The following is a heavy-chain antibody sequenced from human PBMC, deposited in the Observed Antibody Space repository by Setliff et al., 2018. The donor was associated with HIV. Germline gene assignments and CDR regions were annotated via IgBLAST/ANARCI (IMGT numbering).Heavy chain of an antibody. V-gene: IGHV4-38-2*02. CDR1: GYSISSGYY. CDR2: IYHSGST. D-gene: IGHD6-19*01. Sequence: SETLSLTCTVSGYSISSGYYWGWIRQPPGKGLEWIGSIYHSGSTYYNPSLKSRVTISVDRSKNQFSLKLSSVTAADTAVYYCAGRRSSGWYHYFDYWGQETLVTVSS. CDR3: AGRRSSGWYHYFDY. J-gene: IGHJ4*02.